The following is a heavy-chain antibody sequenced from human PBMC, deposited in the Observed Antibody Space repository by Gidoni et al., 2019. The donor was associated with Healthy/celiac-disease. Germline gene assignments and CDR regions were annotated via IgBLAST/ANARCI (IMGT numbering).Heavy chain of an antibody. CDR2: ISGSGGST. J-gene: IGHJ6*03. CDR1: GFTFSIYA. D-gene: IGHD1-1*01. V-gene: IGHV3-23*01. CDR3: AKGTDPPDYYYYMDV. Sequence: EVQLLESGGGLVQPGGSLRLSCAASGFTFSIYAMSWVRQAPGKGLEWVAAISGSGGSTYYADSVKGRFTISRDNSKNTLYLQMNSLRAEDTAVYHCAKGTDPPDYYYYMDVWGKGTTVTVSS.